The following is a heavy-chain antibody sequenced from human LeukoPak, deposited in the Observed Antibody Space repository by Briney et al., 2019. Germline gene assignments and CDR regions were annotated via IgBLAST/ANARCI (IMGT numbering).Heavy chain of an antibody. CDR2: IKQDGSEK. J-gene: IGHJ4*02. CDR3: ARGTLSTIFGVVTNFDY. V-gene: IGHV3-7*01. Sequence: GGSLRLSCAASGFTFSSYWMSWVRQAPGKGLEWVANIKQDGSEKYYVDSVKGRFTISRDNAKNSLYLQMNSLRAEDTAVYYCARGTLSTIFGVVTNFDYWGQGTLVTVSS. CDR1: GFTFSSYW. D-gene: IGHD3-3*01.